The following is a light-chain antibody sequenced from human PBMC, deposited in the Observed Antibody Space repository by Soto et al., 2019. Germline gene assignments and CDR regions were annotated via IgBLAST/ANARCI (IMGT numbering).Light chain of an antibody. CDR2: AAS. Sequence: VLTKSPCTLSLSPGESATLSCRASQSLSSGYLAWYQQKPGQAPRLLIYAASSRATGIPDRFSGSGSGTDFSLTINRLEPEDSAVYYCQQYDTSPRTFGQGTKVDIK. J-gene: IGKJ1*01. V-gene: IGKV3-20*01. CDR3: QQYDTSPRT. CDR1: QSLSSGY.